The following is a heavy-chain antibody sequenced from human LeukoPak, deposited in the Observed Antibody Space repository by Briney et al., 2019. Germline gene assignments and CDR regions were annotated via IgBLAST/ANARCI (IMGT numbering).Heavy chain of an antibody. CDR1: GGSISSYY. D-gene: IGHD6-6*01. CDR3: ARGPLGIAARPGGGDY. V-gene: IGHV4-59*01. Sequence: SETLSLTCTVPGGSISSYYWSWIRQPPGKGLEWIGYIYYSGSTNYNPSLKSRVTISVDTSKNQFSLKLSSVTAADTAVYYCARGPLGIAARPGGGDYWGQGTLVTVSS. CDR2: IYYSGST. J-gene: IGHJ4*02.